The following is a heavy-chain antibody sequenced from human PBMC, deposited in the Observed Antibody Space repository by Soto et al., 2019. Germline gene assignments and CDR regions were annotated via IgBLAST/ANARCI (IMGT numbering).Heavy chain of an antibody. CDR2: IYYSGST. J-gene: IGHJ5*02. CDR3: ARDVRLSRTRYGWFDP. D-gene: IGHD2-15*01. Sequence: PSETLSLTCTVSGSSISSSSYYWGWIRQPPGQGLEWIGSIYYSGSTYYNTSLKSRVTISVDTSKNQFSLKLSSVTAADTAVYYCARDVRLSRTRYGWFDPWGQRTLVTVSS. V-gene: IGHV4-39*07. CDR1: GSSISSSSYY.